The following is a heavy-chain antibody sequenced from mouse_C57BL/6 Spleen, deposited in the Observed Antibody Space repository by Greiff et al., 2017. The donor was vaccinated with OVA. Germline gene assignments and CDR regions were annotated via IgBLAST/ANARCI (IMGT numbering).Heavy chain of an antibody. J-gene: IGHJ3*01. D-gene: IGHD2-5*01. CDR3: ARESNYASWFAY. CDR1: GYSITSGYY. CDR2: ISYDGSN. Sequence: EVKLMESGPGLVKPSQSLSLTCSVTGYSITSGYYWNWIRQFPGNKLEWMGYISYDGSNNYNPSLKNRISITRDTSKNQFFLKLNSVTTEDTATYYCARESNYASWFAYWGQGTLVTVSA. V-gene: IGHV3-6*01.